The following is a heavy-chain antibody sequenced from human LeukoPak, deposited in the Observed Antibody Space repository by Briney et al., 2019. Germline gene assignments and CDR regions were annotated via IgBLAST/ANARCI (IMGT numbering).Heavy chain of an antibody. CDR2: ISWNSGSI. J-gene: IGHJ4*02. CDR3: AKGLCTNGVCYIFDY. V-gene: IGHV3-9*01. Sequence: GGSLRLSCAASGFTFDDYAMHWVRQAPGKGLEWVSGISWNSGSIGYADPVKGRFTISRDNAKNSLYLQMNSLRAEDTALYYCAKGLCTNGVCYIFDYWGQGTLVTVSS. D-gene: IGHD2-8*01. CDR1: GFTFDDYA.